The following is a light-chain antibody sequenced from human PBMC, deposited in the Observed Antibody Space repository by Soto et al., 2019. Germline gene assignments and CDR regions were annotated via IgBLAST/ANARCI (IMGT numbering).Light chain of an antibody. Sequence: AIRMSQSPSSLSASTGDRVTITCRASQGISSYLASYQQKPGKAPKLLIYAASTLQSGVPSRFSGSGSGTDFTLTISCLQSEDFATYYCQQYYSYPPITFGQGTRLEI. CDR3: QQYYSYPPIT. CDR1: QGISSY. V-gene: IGKV1-8*01. CDR2: AAS. J-gene: IGKJ5*01.